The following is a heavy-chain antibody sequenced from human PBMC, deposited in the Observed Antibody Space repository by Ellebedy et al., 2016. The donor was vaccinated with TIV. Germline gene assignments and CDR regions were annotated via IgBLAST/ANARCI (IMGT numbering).Heavy chain of an antibody. CDR2: ISPDGTTE. CDR1: GFAFSTCD. J-gene: IGHJ4*02. Sequence: GGSLRLXXAASGFAFSTCDIHWVRQAPGKGLEWVAGISPDGTTEFYADSVKGRFTISRDNSKNTLYLQMNSLRAEDTAVYYCARVQHPGISPPPIDYWGQGTLVTVSS. V-gene: IGHV3-30*03. D-gene: IGHD5-18*01. CDR3: ARVQHPGISPPPIDY.